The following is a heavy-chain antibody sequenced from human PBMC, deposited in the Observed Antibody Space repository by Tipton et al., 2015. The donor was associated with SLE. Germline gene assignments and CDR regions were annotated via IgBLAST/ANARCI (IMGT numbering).Heavy chain of an antibody. Sequence: TLSLTRTVSGDSISSTNYYWGWIRQHPGKGLEWIANIYYSGSTYYNPSLKSRVTTSVDRSKNQFSLKLNSVTAADTAVYYCVTKTGSYSDYWGRGTLLTVSS. D-gene: IGHD1-26*01. CDR3: VTKTGSYSDY. V-gene: IGHV4-39*07. CDR1: GDSISSTNYY. J-gene: IGHJ4*02. CDR2: IYYSGST.